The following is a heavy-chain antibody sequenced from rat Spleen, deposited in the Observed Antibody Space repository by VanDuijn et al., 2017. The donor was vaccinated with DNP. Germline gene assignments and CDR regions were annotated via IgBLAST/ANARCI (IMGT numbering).Heavy chain of an antibody. J-gene: IGHJ2*01. Sequence: EVLLVESDGGLVQPGRSLKLSCAASGFTFSNYGMAWVRQAPTKGLEWVATISYNGGSIYYRDSVKGRFSLSRDNAKSTLYLQMDSLRSEDTATYYCATRGSYYSSYLYWGQGVMVTVSS. V-gene: IGHV5-29*01. CDR3: ATRGSYYSSYLY. CDR2: ISYNGGSI. D-gene: IGHD1-2*01. CDR1: GFTFSNYG.